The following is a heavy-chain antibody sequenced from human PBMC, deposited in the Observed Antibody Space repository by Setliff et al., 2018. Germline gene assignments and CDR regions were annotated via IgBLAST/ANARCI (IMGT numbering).Heavy chain of an antibody. Sequence: PGGFLRLSCSVSGITFKNAWMTWVRQAPGKGPEWVGRIKSSREGATSDYGAPVKGRFTISRDDSKNTLYLQMNSRKTDETAVYYCARDVGYTYGLGFWGQGTLVTVSS. CDR3: ARDVGYTYGLGF. CDR1: GITFKNAW. V-gene: IGHV3-15*01. D-gene: IGHD5-18*01. J-gene: IGHJ4*02. CDR2: IKSSREGATS.